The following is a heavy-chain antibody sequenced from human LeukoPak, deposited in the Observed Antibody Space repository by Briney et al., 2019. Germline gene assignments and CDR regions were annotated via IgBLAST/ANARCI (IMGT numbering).Heavy chain of an antibody. V-gene: IGHV4-34*01. CDR3: ARAPNYGSSGYYSGWFDP. Sequence: PSETLSLTCAVYGGSFSGYYWSWIRQPPGKGLEWIGEINHSGSTNYNPSLKSRVTISVDTSKNQFSLKLSSVTAADTAVYYCARAPNYGSSGYYSGWFDPWGQGTLVTVSS. J-gene: IGHJ5*02. D-gene: IGHD3-22*01. CDR2: INHSGST. CDR1: GGSFSGYY.